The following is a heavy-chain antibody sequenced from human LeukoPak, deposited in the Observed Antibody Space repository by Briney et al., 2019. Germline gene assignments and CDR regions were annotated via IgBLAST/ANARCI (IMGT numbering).Heavy chain of an antibody. CDR1: GFXFSTYV. CDR3: AKETDHWPFDY. J-gene: IGHJ4*02. Sequence: GGSLRLSCAASGFXFSTYVMSWVRQAPGKGLEWVSGVSGSGRSTYYADSVKGRFTISRDNSKNTLYLQMNSLRAEDTAVYYCAKETDHWPFDYWGQGTLVTVSS. CDR2: VSGSGRST. V-gene: IGHV3-23*01. D-gene: IGHD1-1*01.